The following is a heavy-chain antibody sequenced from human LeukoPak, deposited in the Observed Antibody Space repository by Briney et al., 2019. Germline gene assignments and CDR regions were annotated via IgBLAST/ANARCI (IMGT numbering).Heavy chain of an antibody. D-gene: IGHD3-10*01. CDR3: AREGDGSGSYYRWGAFDI. CDR2: ISSSGSTI. J-gene: IGHJ3*02. V-gene: IGHV3-48*04. Sequence: GGSLRLSCAASGFTFSSYSVNWVRQAPGKGLEWVSYISSSGSTIYYADSVKGRFTISRDNAKNSLYLQMNSLRAEDTAVYYCAREGDGSGSYYRWGAFDIWGQGTMVTVSS. CDR1: GFTFSSYS.